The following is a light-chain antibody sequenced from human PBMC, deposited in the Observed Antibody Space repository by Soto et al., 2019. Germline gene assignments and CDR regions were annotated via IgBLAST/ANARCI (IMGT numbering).Light chain of an antibody. V-gene: IGKV2-28*01. Sequence: DSVMTQSPLSLPVTPGEPASISCRSSQSLLHSNGYNYLDWYLQKPGQSPQLLIYLSSNRASGGPDRFSGSGSGTDFTLKISRVEAEDVGVYDCMQALQTPMYTFGEGTKLEIK. J-gene: IGKJ2*01. CDR3: MQALQTPMYT. CDR2: LSS. CDR1: QSLLHSNGYNY.